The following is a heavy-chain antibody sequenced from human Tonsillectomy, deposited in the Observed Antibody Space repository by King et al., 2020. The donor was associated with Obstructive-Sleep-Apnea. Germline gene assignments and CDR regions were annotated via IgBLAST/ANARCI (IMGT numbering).Heavy chain of an antibody. J-gene: IGHJ4*02. CDR3: ARAYGSGSYYNGNFDY. Sequence: VQLVESGGGLVKPGGSLRLSCAASGFTFSSYSMNWVRQAPGKGLEWVSSISSSSSYIYYAESVKGRFTISRYNARNSLYLQMNSLRAQDTAVYYCARAYGSGSYYNGNFDYWGQGTLVTVSS. CDR2: ISSSSSYI. V-gene: IGHV3-21*01. D-gene: IGHD3-10*01. CDR1: GFTFSSYS.